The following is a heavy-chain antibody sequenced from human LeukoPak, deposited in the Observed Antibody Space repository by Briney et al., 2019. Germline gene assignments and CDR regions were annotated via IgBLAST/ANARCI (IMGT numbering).Heavy chain of an antibody. CDR2: IYASGST. V-gene: IGHV4-4*07. J-gene: IGHJ3*02. CDR3: ARDLVYIAVAGTVAFDI. D-gene: IGHD6-19*01. Sequence: SETLSLTCTVSGGSISRYHWSWIRQPAGKGLEWIGRIYASGSTNYNPSLKSRVTISVDKSKNQFSLKLSSVTAADTAVYYCARDLVYIAVAGTVAFDIWGQGTVVTVSS. CDR1: GGSISRYH.